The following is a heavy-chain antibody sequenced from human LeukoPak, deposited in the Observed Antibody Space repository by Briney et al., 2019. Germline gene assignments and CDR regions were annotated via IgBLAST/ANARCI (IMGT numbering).Heavy chain of an antibody. CDR3: ARGGYYWGA. CDR2: IKEDGSEQ. Sequence: TGGSLRLSCAASGFTFSSYWMSWVRQAPGKGLDWVASIKEDGSEQYYVDSVKGRFTISRDNAKNSLYLQMNSLRAEDMAVYYCARGGYYWGAWGQGTLVTVSS. J-gene: IGHJ5*02. V-gene: IGHV3-7*01. CDR1: GFTFSSYW. D-gene: IGHD1-1*01.